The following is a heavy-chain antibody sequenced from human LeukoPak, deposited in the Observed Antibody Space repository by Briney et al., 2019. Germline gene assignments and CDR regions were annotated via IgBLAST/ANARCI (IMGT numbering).Heavy chain of an antibody. CDR1: GGSISSYY. CDR3: ARQTSSSSSFYYYYMDV. CDR2: VYTSGST. D-gene: IGHD6-6*01. J-gene: IGHJ6*03. Sequence: SETLSLTCTVSGGSISSYYWSWIRQPAGKGLEWIGRVYTSGSTNYNPSLKSRVTMSVDTAKNQFSLKLSSVTAADTAVHYCARQTSSSSSFYYYYMDVWGKGTTVTVSS. V-gene: IGHV4-4*07.